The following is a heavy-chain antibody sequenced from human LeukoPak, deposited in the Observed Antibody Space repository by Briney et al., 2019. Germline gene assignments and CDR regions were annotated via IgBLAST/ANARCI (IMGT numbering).Heavy chain of an antibody. CDR1: GGSISSYY. Sequence: SETLSLTCTVSGGSISSYYWSWIRQPPGKGLEWIGYIYYSGSTNYNPSLKSRVTISVDTSRTQFHLKLSSVTAADTAVYYCARHGYSSLYYWGQGTLVTVSS. J-gene: IGHJ4*02. CDR3: ARHGYSSLYY. CDR2: IYYSGST. V-gene: IGHV4-59*08. D-gene: IGHD5-18*01.